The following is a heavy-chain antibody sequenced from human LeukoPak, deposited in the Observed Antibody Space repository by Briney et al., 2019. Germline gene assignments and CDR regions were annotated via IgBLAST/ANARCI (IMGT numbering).Heavy chain of an antibody. CDR1: GFTFSDYN. CDR3: ARDEGYYYYGMDV. Sequence: GGSLRLSCAASGFTFSDYNMNWIRQGPGKGLEWVSSISSSSTYIYYAESLQGRFTISRDNAKNSLYLQMNSLRAEDTAVYYCARDEGYYYYGMDVWGQGTTVTVSS. J-gene: IGHJ6*02. CDR2: ISSSSTYI. V-gene: IGHV3-21*01.